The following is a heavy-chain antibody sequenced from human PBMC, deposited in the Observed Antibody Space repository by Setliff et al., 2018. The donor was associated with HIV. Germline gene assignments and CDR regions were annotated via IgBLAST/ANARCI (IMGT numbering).Heavy chain of an antibody. Sequence: PSETLSLTCTVYGASISNSNSYWGWIRQPPGKGLEWIASIYHSGITYYNPSLKSRVTISVDTSEDQFSLKLSSVTAADTAMYFCARLGHYDSSGYYSALYFDSWGQGTLVTVSS. V-gene: IGHV4-39*07. D-gene: IGHD3-22*01. CDR3: ARLGHYDSSGYYSALYFDS. J-gene: IGHJ4*02. CDR1: GASISNSNSY. CDR2: IYHSGIT.